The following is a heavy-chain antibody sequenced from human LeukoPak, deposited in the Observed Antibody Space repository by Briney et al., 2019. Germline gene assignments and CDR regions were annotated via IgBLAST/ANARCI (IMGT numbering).Heavy chain of an antibody. CDR2: IYYSGST. CDR3: ATRKLGNDY. V-gene: IGHV4-59*01. CDR1: GGSISSYY. J-gene: IGHJ4*02. Sequence: SETLSLTCTVSGGSISSYYWSWIRQPPGKGLEWIGYIYYSGSTDYNPSLKSRVTISADTSKNQFSLKLYSVTAADTAVYYCATRKLGNDYWGQGTLVTVSS. D-gene: IGHD7-27*01.